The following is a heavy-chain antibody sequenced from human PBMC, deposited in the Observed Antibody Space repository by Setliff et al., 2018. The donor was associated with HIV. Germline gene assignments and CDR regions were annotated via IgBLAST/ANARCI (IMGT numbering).Heavy chain of an antibody. CDR1: GVSTSSTSYY. D-gene: IGHD3-3*01. V-gene: IGHV4-39*02. Sequence: SETLSLTCTVSGVSTSSTSYYWGWIRQPPGKGLEWIGYIYYSGNTYYNPSLKSRVTISVDTSKNHFSLRLSSVTAADTAVYYCARSKTFYDFWGGYYTHGAFKIWGLGTMVTVSS. CDR3: ARSKTFYDFWGGYYTHGAFKI. J-gene: IGHJ3*02. CDR2: IYYSGNT.